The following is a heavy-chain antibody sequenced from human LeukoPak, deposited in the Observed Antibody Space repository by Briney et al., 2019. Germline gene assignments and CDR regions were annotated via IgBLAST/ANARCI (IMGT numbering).Heavy chain of an antibody. Sequence: SEKVSCKASGGTFSSYAISWVRQAPGQGLEWMGGIIPIFGTANYAQKFQGRVTITTDESTSTAYMELSSLRSEDTAVYYCARGSEYYDSSGYYYFDYWGQGTLVTVSS. CDR2: IIPIFGTA. V-gene: IGHV1-69*05. CDR1: GGTFSSYA. J-gene: IGHJ4*02. CDR3: ARGSEYYDSSGYYYFDY. D-gene: IGHD3-22*01.